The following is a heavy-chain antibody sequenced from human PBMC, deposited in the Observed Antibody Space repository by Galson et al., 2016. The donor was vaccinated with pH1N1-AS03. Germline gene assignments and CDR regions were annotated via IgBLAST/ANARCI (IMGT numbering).Heavy chain of an antibody. CDR3: ARGYCNGGSCYDGGYYFDY. CDR2: ISAYSGDT. Sequence: FSNYGFSWVRQAPGQGLDWMGWISAYSGDTNYAQKFQGRVTMTTDTSTSTAYMELRSLRSDDTAIYYCARGYCNGGSCYDGGYYFDYWGQGTLVTVSS. D-gene: IGHD2-15*01. J-gene: IGHJ4*02. CDR1: FSNYG. V-gene: IGHV1-18*04.